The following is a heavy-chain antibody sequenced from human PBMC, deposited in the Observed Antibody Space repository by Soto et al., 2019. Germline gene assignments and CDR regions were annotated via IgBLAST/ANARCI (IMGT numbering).Heavy chain of an antibody. Sequence: GGSLRLSCTTSGFMFGDYALSWFRQAPGKGLEWVGFIRSLAYGGTTQYAASVKDRFTISRDDPRSIAYLEMNSLQTEDTAVYYCARSPFFGDHRVDYFDYWGQGTLVTVSS. D-gene: IGHD4-17*01. V-gene: IGHV3-49*03. CDR2: IRSLAYGGTT. CDR3: ARSPFFGDHRVDYFDY. J-gene: IGHJ4*02. CDR1: GFMFGDYA.